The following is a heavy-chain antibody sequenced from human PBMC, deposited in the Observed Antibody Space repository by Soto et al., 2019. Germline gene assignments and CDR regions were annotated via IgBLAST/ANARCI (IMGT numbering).Heavy chain of an antibody. CDR1: GLIFSNYA. CDR3: AKDTGRGGGSVFDY. CDR2: ISGSGADT. J-gene: IGHJ4*02. V-gene: IGHV3-23*01. D-gene: IGHD2-15*01. Sequence: EVQLLESGGGFVQPGGSLRLSCAPSGLIFSNYAMSWVRQARGKGLEWVSAISGSGADTYYTEYVKGRFTISRDNFKNTLYLQMNSLRAEDTAVYYCAKDTGRGGGSVFDYWGQGTLVTVSS.